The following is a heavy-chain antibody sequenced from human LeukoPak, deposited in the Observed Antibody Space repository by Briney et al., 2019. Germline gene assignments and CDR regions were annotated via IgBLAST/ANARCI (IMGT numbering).Heavy chain of an antibody. CDR2: IGISGGST. D-gene: IGHD3-10*01. V-gene: IGHV3-23*01. CDR3: AKDHTSGSYYNLPDY. Sequence: GGSLRLTCAASGFTFSDHCMSWVRQAPGKGLEWVSGIGISGGSTYYADSVKGRFTISRDNSKNTLYLQMNSLRAEDTAFYYCAKDHTSGSYYNLPDYWGQGTLVTVSS. CDR1: GFTFSDHC. J-gene: IGHJ4*02.